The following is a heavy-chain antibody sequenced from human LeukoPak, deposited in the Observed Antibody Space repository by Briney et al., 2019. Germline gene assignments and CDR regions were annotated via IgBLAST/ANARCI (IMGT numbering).Heavy chain of an antibody. D-gene: IGHD2-2*01. V-gene: IGHV3-21*01. CDR1: GFTFSNYA. CDR3: ARRASGCSSTSCRPGGAFDI. CDR2: ISSTSTFI. J-gene: IGHJ3*02. Sequence: PGGSLRLSCAASGFTFSNYAMSWVRQAPGRGLEWVSFISSTSTFIYYADSLKGRFTISRDNSKNSMYLQMNSLRAEDTAVYYCARRASGCSSTSCRPGGAFDIWGQGTMVTVSS.